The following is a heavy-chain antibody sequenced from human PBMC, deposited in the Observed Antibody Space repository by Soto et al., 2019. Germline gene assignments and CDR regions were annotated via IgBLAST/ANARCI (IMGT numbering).Heavy chain of an antibody. Sequence: GESLKISCAASGFTFSSYSMNWVRQAPGKGLEWVSYISSSSSTIYYADSVKGRFTISRDNAKNSLYLQMNSLRAEDTAVYYCASPSTIFGVVIKLDYWGQGTLVTVSS. V-gene: IGHV3-48*01. D-gene: IGHD3-3*01. J-gene: IGHJ4*02. CDR2: ISSSSSTI. CDR3: ASPSTIFGVVIKLDY. CDR1: GFTFSSYS.